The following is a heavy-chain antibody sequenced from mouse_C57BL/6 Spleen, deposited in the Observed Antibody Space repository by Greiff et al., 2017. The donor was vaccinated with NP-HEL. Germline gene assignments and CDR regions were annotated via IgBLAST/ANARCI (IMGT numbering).Heavy chain of an antibody. V-gene: IGHV5-17*01. CDR3: ARGNVYYGSGYWYFDV. J-gene: IGHJ1*03. D-gene: IGHD1-1*01. CDR2: ISSGSSTI. CDR1: GFTFSDYG. Sequence: VKLVESGGGLVKPGGSLKLSCAASGFTFSDYGMHWVRQAPEKGLEWVAYISSGSSTIYYADTVKGRFTISRDNAKTTLFLQMTSLRSEVTAMDYCARGNVYYGSGYWYFDVWGTGTTVTVSS.